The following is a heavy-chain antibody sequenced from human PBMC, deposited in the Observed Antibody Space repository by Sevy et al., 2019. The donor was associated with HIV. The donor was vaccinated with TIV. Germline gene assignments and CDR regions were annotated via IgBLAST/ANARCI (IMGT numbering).Heavy chain of an antibody. D-gene: IGHD3-10*01. J-gene: IGHJ6*02. CDR1: GGSIRSSHW. CDR3: AREEYFYGSGTYGYGMDV. Sequence: SETLSLTCAVSGGSIRSSHWWSWVRQSPGKGLEWIGEIYYSGSRNYNPSLKSRLTLSVDTSNNLFSLRLSSVTAADTAVYYCAREEYFYGSGTYGYGMDVWGQGTTVTVS. CDR2: IYYSGSR. V-gene: IGHV4-4*02.